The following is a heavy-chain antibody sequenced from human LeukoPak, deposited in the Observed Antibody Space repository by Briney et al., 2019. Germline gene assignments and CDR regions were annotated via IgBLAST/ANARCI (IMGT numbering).Heavy chain of an antibody. V-gene: IGHV1-69*13. CDR3: ASSSNPGPVTDAFDI. J-gene: IGHJ3*02. CDR1: GGTLSSYA. Sequence: SVKVSCKASGGTLSSYAISWVRQAPGQGLEWMGGIIPIFGTANYAQKFQGRVTITADESTSTAYMELSSLRSEDTAVYYCASSSNPGPVTDAFDIWGQGTMVTVSS. D-gene: IGHD4-17*01. CDR2: IIPIFGTA.